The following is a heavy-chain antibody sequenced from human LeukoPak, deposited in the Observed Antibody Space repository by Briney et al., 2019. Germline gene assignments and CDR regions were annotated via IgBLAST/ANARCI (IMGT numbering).Heavy chain of an antibody. V-gene: IGHV4-59*01. J-gene: IGHJ3*02. Sequence: KPSETLSLTCTVSGGSISSYYWSWIRQPPGKGLEWIGYIYYSGSTNYNPSLKRRVTISVDTSKNQFSLKLSSVTAADTAVYYCARELSGYDAFDIWGQGTMVTVSS. CDR3: ARELSGYDAFDI. CDR1: GGSISSYY. CDR2: IYYSGST. D-gene: IGHD3-10*01.